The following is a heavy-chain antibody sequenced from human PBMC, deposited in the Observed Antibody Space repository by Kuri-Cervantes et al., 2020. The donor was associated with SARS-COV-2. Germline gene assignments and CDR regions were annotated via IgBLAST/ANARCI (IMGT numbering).Heavy chain of an antibody. V-gene: IGHV3-23*01. CDR3: ARDVDVDYYYYMDV. CDR1: GFTFSSYA. D-gene: IGHD5-24*01. CDR2: ISGSGGST. J-gene: IGHJ6*03. Sequence: LSLTCAASGFTFSSYAMSWVRQAPGKGLEWVSAISGSGGSTYYADSVKGRFTISRDNSKNTLYLQMNSLRAEDTAVYYCARDVDVDYYYYMDVWGKGTTVTVSS.